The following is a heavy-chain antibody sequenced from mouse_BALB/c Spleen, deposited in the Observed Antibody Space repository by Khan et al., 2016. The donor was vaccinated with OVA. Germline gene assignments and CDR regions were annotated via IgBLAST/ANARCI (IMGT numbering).Heavy chain of an antibody. V-gene: IGHV1-4*01. J-gene: IGHJ4*01. D-gene: IGHD1-1*01. CDR1: GYTFTSYS. Sequence: QVQLQQSGAELARPGASVKMSCKASGYTFTSYSMHWIKQRPGQGLEWIGNINPSNAYTNYNQKFKDKATLTADKSSSTAYMQLSSLTSEDSAVYYCARDVHDYGSRGALDCWGQGTSVTVSS. CDR2: INPSNAYT. CDR3: ARDVHDYGSRGALDC.